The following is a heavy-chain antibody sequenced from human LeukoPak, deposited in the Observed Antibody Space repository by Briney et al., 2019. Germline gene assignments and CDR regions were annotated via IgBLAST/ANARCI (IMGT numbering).Heavy chain of an antibody. Sequence: ASVKVSCKASGYTFTDYYVHWVRQAPGQGLEWMGRISPNSGGTNYAHKFRGRLTVTRDTSISTAYMELSSLRSDDTAVYYCAKNRAGDYADYWGQGTLVTVSS. CDR3: AKNRAGDYADY. V-gene: IGHV1-2*06. D-gene: IGHD4-17*01. CDR1: GYTFTDYY. J-gene: IGHJ4*02. CDR2: ISPNSGGT.